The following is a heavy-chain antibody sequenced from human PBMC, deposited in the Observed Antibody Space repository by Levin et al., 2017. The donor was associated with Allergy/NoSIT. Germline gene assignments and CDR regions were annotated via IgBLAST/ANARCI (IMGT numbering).Heavy chain of an antibody. Sequence: SETLSLTCAVSGGSISSSNWWSWVRPPPGKGLEWIGEIYHSGSTNYNPSLKSRVTISVDKSKNQFSLKLSSVTAADTAVYYCARAYYYDSSGYPNWFDPWGQGTLVTVSS. CDR2: IYHSGST. D-gene: IGHD3-22*01. J-gene: IGHJ5*02. CDR1: GGSISSSNW. CDR3: ARAYYYDSSGYPNWFDP. V-gene: IGHV4-4*02.